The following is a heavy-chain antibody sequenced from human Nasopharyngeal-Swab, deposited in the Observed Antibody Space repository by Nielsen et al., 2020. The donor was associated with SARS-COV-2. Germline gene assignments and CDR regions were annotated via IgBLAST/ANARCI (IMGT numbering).Heavy chain of an antibody. Sequence: WIRQPPGKGLEWIGEIYHSGSTNYNPSLKSRVTISVDTSKNQFSLKLSSVTAADTAVYYCARASITMIVVVDAFDIWGQGTMVTVPS. J-gene: IGHJ3*02. V-gene: IGHV4-34*09. D-gene: IGHD3-22*01. CDR2: IYHSGST. CDR3: ARASITMIVVVDAFDI.